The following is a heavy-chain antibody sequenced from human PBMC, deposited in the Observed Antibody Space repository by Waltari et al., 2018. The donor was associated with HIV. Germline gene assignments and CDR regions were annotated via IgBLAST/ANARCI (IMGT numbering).Heavy chain of an antibody. Sequence: EVQVVESGGSLIQPGGSLRLSCAASGFTVSGWYLTWVRQAPGKGLEWLSLICGGGSPSYADSVKGRFTLSRDTSTNTIYLQMDNLRAEDTAMYHCATTSTVGRNWHFDVWGRGSLVTVSS. D-gene: IGHD4-17*01. CDR3: ATTSTVGRNWHFDV. J-gene: IGHJ2*01. CDR1: GFTVSGWY. CDR2: ICGGGSP. V-gene: IGHV3-53*01.